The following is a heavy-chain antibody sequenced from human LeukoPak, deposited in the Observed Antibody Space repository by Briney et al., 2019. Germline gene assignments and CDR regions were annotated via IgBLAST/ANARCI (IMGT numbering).Heavy chain of an antibody. CDR3: ARVKTGSGSYDY. CDR2: IGTAGDT. J-gene: IGHJ4*02. CDR1: GFTFSSYD. Sequence: GGSLRLSCAASGFTFSSYDMHWVRQGTGKGLEWVSAIGTAGDTYYPGSVKGRFTISRENAKNSLYLQMNSLRAGDTAVYYCARVKTGSGSYDYWGQGTLVTVSS. V-gene: IGHV3-13*01. D-gene: IGHD3-10*01.